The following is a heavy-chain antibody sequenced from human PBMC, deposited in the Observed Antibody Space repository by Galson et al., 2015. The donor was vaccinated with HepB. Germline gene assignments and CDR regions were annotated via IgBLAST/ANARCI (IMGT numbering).Heavy chain of an antibody. Sequence: SLRLSCAASGFTFSSYAMSWVRQTPEKGLECVSTFSCPVATTYHAASVKGRFTISRDNSKNTLSLQMNGLRADDTAVYYCARASTGAFGGANCYYFDSGGQ. J-gene: IGHJ4*02. CDR2: FSCPVATT. CDR3: ARASTGAFGGANCYYFDS. D-gene: IGHD3-16*01. CDR1: GFTFSSYA. V-gene: IGHV3-23*01.